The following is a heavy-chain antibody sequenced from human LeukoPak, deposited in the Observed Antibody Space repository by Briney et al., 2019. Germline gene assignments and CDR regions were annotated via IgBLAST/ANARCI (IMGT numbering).Heavy chain of an antibody. J-gene: IGHJ4*02. CDR2: IYYSGST. CDR1: GGSISSYY. D-gene: IGHD1-1*01. CDR3: ARDVIYRADWRRYFDY. Sequence: SETLSLTCTVSGGSISSYYWSWIRQPPGKGLEWIGYIYYSGSTNYNPSLKSRVTISVDTSKNQFSLKLSSVTAADTAVYYCARDVIYRADWRRYFDYWGQGTLVTVSS. V-gene: IGHV4-59*01.